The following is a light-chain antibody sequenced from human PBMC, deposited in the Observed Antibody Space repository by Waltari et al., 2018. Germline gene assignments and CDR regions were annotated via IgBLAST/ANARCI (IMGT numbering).Light chain of an antibody. CDR3: MQGASWPWT. J-gene: IGKJ1*01. V-gene: IGKV2-30*01. Sequence: MNPFPLLLPLTLWQPAFIPCQVSQSLVLSDGNTYLNWFQQRPGQSPRRLIYQVAKRDSGVPDRFSGSGSGTDFKLEISRVEADDVGDYYCMQGASWPWTFGQGTKVEIK. CDR2: QVA. CDR1: QSLVLSDGNTY.